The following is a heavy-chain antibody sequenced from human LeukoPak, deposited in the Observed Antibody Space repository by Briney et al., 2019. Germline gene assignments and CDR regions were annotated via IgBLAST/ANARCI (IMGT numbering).Heavy chain of an antibody. J-gene: IGHJ4*02. CDR1: GFTFSSYS. D-gene: IGHD3-10*01. Sequence: PGGSLRLSCAASGFTFSSYSMNWVRQAPGKGLEWVSSISSSSNYIYYADSVKGRFTISRDNAKNSLYLQMDSLRAEDTAVYYCARIRQIRFGEPDYWGQGTLVTVSS. V-gene: IGHV3-21*01. CDR2: ISSSSNYI. CDR3: ARIRQIRFGEPDY.